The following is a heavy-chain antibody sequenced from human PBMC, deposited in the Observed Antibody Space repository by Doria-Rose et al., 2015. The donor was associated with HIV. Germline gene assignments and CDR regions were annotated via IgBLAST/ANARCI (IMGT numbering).Heavy chain of an antibody. V-gene: IGHV4-30-4*01. Sequence: VQLLESGPGLVRPSQTLSLTCTVSGDSISSGDSFWSWIRQPPGKGPEWIGYISSSGTTYYYPSLRGRLTISLDASKNQFSLNLNSVTAADTAVHYCARARNYGFPHFFDFWGQGTLVTVSS. J-gene: IGHJ4*02. D-gene: IGHD3-10*01. CDR1: GDSISSGDSF. CDR3: ARARNYGFPHFFDF. CDR2: ISSSGTT.